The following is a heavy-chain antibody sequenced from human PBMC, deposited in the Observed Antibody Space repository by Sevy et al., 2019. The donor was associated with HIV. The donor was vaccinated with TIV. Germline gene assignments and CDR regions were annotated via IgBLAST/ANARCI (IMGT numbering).Heavy chain of an antibody. CDR1: GFTFSSYS. Sequence: GWSLRLSCAASGFTFSSYSMNWVRQAPGKGLEWVSSISSSSSYIYYADSVKGRFTISRDNAKNSLYLQMNSLRAEDTAVYYCARDQIPKGFDYWGQGTLVTVSS. J-gene: IGHJ4*02. CDR2: ISSSSSYI. CDR3: ARDQIPKGFDY. V-gene: IGHV3-21*01.